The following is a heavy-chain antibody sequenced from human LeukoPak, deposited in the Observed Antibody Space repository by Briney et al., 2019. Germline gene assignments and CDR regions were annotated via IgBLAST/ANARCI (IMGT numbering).Heavy chain of an antibody. Sequence: PSQTLSLTCTVSGGSIGSGGYYWSWIRQHPGKGLEWIGYIYYSGSTYYNPSLKSRVTISVDTSKNQFSLKLSSVTAADTAVYYCARFGGYGTDDAFDIWGQGTMVTVSS. CDR2: IYYSGST. CDR3: ARFGGYGTDDAFDI. CDR1: GGSIGSGGYY. J-gene: IGHJ3*02. D-gene: IGHD5-12*01. V-gene: IGHV4-31*03.